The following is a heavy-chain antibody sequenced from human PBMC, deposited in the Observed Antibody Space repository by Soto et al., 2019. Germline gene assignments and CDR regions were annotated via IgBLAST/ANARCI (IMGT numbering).Heavy chain of an antibody. CDR3: AKDFLLWGSFPDPGASDY. J-gene: IGHJ4*02. V-gene: IGHV3-30*18. Sequence: QVELVESGGGVVQPGKSLRLSCAASGFTFSSYALHWVRQAPGKGLEWVAVLSYDGSNKFYADSVKGRFTISRDNSNDTVYLQMDILRAEDTAVYYCAKDFLLWGSFPDPGASDYWGQGTLVIVSS. D-gene: IGHD3-16*01. CDR1: GFTFSSYA. CDR2: LSYDGSNK.